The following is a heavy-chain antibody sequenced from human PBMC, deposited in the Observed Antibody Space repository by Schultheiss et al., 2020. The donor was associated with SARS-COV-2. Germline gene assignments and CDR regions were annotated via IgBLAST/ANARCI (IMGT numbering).Heavy chain of an antibody. CDR1: GLTFSSST. CDR2: INHNSRQM. J-gene: IGHJ5*02. Sequence: GESLKISCEASGLTFSSSTMNWVRQAPGKGLEWISSINHNSRQMHYAELAKGRFTISRDNAKNSLYLQMNTLRVEDTAVYYCGKDSTVTSLGTWFDPWGQGTLVTSPQ. D-gene: IGHD4-17*01. CDR3: GKDSTVTSLGTWFDP. V-gene: IGHV3-21*01.